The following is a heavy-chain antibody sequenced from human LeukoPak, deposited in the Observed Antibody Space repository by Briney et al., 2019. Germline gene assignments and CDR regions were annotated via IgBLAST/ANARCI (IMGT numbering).Heavy chain of an antibody. CDR1: GGSFSGYY. J-gene: IGHJ4*02. CDR2: ISYSGST. V-gene: IGHV4-59*01. CDR3: AKYVWGSYPTFEDY. D-gene: IGHD3-16*02. Sequence: PSETPSLTCAVYGGSFSGYYWSWIRQPPGKGLEWIGYISYSGSTNYNPSLKSRVTISVDTSKNQFSLKLSSVTAADTAVYYCAKYVWGSYPTFEDYWGQGTLVTVSS.